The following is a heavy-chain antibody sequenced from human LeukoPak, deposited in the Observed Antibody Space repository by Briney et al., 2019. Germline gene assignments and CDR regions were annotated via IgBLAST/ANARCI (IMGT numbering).Heavy chain of an antibody. CDR2: ICSGGDNK. J-gene: IGHJ6*02. CDR1: VYTLTLYP. D-gene: IGHD2-8*01. CDR3: ARSFCTSATCSKGHYYYVMDV. V-gene: IGHV3-21*01. Sequence: GGSLRLSCAPSVYTLTLYPVSCVRQALGRGVEWVLYICSGGDNKFYADALKGRFTVSRDNAKNSLFLQMGSLRVEDTAVYYCARSFCTSATCSKGHYYYVMDVWGQGTTVTVSS.